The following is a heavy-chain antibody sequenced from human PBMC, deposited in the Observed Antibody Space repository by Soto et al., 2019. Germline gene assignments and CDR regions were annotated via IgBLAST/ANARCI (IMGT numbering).Heavy chain of an antibody. V-gene: IGHV4-34*01. J-gene: IGHJ6*03. D-gene: IGHD3-10*01. CDR3: ARGRKTFRGVPYYYMDV. CDR1: GGSFSGYY. Sequence: LSETLSLTCAVYGGSFSGYYWSWIRQPPGKGLEWIGEINHSGSTNYNPSLKSRVTISVDTSKNQFSLKLSSVTAADTAVYYCARGRKTFRGVPYYYMDVWGKGTTVTVSS. CDR2: INHSGST.